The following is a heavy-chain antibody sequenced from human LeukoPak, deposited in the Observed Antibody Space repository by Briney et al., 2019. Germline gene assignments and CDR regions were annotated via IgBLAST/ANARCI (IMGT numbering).Heavy chain of an antibody. CDR3: ARHGIFGSSWSYFDY. CDR2: IYYSGST. CDR1: GGSISNYY. D-gene: IGHD6-13*01. Sequence: PSETLSLTCTVSGGSISNYYWNWIRQPPGKGLEWIGYIYYSGSTNYNPSLKTRVTISVDTSKNQFSLRLTSVTAADTAVYYCARHGIFGSSWSYFDYWGQGTLVTVSS. V-gene: IGHV4-59*08. J-gene: IGHJ4*02.